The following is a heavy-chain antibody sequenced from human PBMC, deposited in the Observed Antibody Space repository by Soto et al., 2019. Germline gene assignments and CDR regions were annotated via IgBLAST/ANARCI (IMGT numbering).Heavy chain of an antibody. CDR3: AKDYCSGGSCYSRRAEYFQH. D-gene: IGHD2-15*01. Sequence: GGSLRLSCAASGFTFSSYAMSWVRQAPGKGLEWVSAISGSGGSTYYADSVKGRFTISRDNSKNTLYLQMNSLRAEDTAVYYCAKDYCSGGSCYSRRAEYFQHWGQGTLVTVSS. CDR1: GFTFSSYA. CDR2: ISGSGGST. V-gene: IGHV3-23*01. J-gene: IGHJ1*01.